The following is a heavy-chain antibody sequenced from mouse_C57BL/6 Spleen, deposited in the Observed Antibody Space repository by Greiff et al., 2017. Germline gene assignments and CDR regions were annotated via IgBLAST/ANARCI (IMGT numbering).Heavy chain of an antibody. CDR3: ARGEDCDAWFAY. CDR2: IDPSDSYT. CDR1: GYTFTSYW. Sequence: QVQLQQPGAELVMPGASVKLSCKASGYTFTSYWMHWVKQMPGQGLEWIGEIDPSDSYTNYNQKFKGKSTLTADKSSSTAYLQLSHLTAEDSAVCYCARGEDCDAWFAYWGQGTLVTVSA. J-gene: IGHJ3*01. V-gene: IGHV1-69*01.